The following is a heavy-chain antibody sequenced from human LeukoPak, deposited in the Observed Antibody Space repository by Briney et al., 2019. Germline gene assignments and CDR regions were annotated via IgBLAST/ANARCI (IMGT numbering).Heavy chain of an antibody. Sequence: GGSLRLFCAASGFTFSSYAMNWVRQAPGKGLEWVSYISSDGTTIYYADSAKGRITISRDNARNSLYLQMNSLRAEDTAVYYCVPQKGYGGNPLDYWGQGTLVTVSS. J-gene: IGHJ4*02. CDR1: GFTFSSYA. CDR3: VPQKGYGGNPLDY. V-gene: IGHV3-48*01. D-gene: IGHD4-23*01. CDR2: ISSDGTTI.